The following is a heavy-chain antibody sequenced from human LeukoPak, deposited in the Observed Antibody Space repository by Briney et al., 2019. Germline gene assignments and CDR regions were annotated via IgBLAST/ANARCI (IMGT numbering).Heavy chain of an antibody. CDR1: GYSISSGYY. CDR3: AGDLGSSSWYYYYYYMDV. J-gene: IGHJ6*03. CDR2: IYHSGST. Sequence: SETLSLTCTVSGYSISSGYYWGWIRQPPGKGLEWIGSIYHSGSTYYNPSLKSRVTISVDTSKNQFSLKLSSVTAADTAVYYCAGDLGSSSWYYYYYYMDVWGKGTTVTVSS. D-gene: IGHD6-13*01. V-gene: IGHV4-38-2*02.